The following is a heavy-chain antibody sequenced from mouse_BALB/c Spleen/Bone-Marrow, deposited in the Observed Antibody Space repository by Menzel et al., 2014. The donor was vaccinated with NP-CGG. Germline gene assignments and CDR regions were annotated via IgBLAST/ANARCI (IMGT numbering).Heavy chain of an antibody. J-gene: IGHJ3*01. V-gene: IGHV2-2*02. CDR2: IWNGGST. CDR1: GFSLTSYG. Sequence: QVQLQQSGPGLVQPSQSLSITCTVSGFSLTSYGVHWVRQSPGKGLDWLGVIWNGGSTDYNAAFISRLSIIKDNSKSQVFFKMNSLQANDTAIYYCARNGDAWFAYWGQGTLVTVSA. D-gene: IGHD3-3*01. CDR3: ARNGDAWFAY.